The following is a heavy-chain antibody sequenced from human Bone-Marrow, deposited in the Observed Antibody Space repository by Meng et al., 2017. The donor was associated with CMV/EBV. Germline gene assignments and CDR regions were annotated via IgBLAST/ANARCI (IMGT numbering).Heavy chain of an antibody. CDR1: GVSISSYY. V-gene: IGHV4-59*08. Sequence: SETLSLTCTVSGVSISSYYWSWIRQPPGKGLECIGYIYYSGSTNYNPSLKSRVTISVDTSKNQFSLKLSSVTAADTAVYYCARLGLGYCSNTSCSPLWGQGTLVTVSS. CDR2: IYYSGST. J-gene: IGHJ4*02. D-gene: IGHD2-2*01. CDR3: ARLGLGYCSNTSCSPL.